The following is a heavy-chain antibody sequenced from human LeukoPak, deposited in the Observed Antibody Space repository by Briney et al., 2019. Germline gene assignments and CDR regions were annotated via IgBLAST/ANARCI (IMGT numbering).Heavy chain of an antibody. V-gene: IGHV3-21*01. Sequence: PGGSLRLSCAASGFTFSSYSMNWVRQAPGKGLEWVSSISSSSSYIYYADSVKGRFTISRGNAKNSLYLQMNSLRAEDTAVYYCARGLTKRGAPFWGQGTLVTVSS. CDR2: ISSSSSYI. CDR3: ARGLTKRGAPF. D-gene: IGHD1-26*01. J-gene: IGHJ4*02. CDR1: GFTFSSYS.